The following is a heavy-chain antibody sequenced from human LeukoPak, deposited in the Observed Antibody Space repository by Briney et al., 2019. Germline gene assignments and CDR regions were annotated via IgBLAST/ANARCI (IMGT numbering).Heavy chain of an antibody. CDR1: GFTFSSYA. CDR3: AKDKKNSGYSFDY. V-gene: IGHV3-23*01. D-gene: IGHD3-22*01. J-gene: IGHJ4*02. Sequence: GGSLRLSCAASGFTFSSYAMSWVRQAPGKGLEWVAAVSNSGVTTYYADSVQGRFTISRDKSKNTVFLQMDSLRAEDTAVYYCAKDKKNSGYSFDYWGQGTLVAVSS. CDR2: VSNSGVTT.